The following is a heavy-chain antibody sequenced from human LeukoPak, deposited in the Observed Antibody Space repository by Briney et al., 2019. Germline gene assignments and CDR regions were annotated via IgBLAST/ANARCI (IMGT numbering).Heavy chain of an antibody. Sequence: SETLSLTCTVSGVSVSSYYWSWIRQPAGKGLEWIGRIYTSGSTDYNPSLKSRVTMSVDTSKNQFSLRLSSVTAADTAVYYCARDVSPKWELMYYWGQGTLVTVSS. CDR1: GVSVSSYY. D-gene: IGHD1-26*01. J-gene: IGHJ4*02. CDR3: ARDVSPKWELMYY. CDR2: IYTSGST. V-gene: IGHV4-4*07.